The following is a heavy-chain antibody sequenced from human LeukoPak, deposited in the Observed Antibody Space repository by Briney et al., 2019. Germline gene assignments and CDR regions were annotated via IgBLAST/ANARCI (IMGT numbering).Heavy chain of an antibody. CDR3: ARLWFGELSSFVDV. J-gene: IGHJ6*04. V-gene: IGHV3-21*01. D-gene: IGHD3-10*01. CDR2: ISSSSSYI. CDR1: GFTFSSYS. Sequence: PGGSLRLSCAASGFTFSSYSMNWVRQAPGKGLEWVSSISSSSSYIYYTDSVKGRFTVSRDNAKNSLYLQMNSLRAEDTAVYYCARLWFGELSSFVDVWGKGTTVTVSS.